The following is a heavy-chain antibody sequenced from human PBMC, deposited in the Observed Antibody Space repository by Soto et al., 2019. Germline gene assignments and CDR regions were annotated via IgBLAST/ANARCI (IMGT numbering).Heavy chain of an antibody. D-gene: IGHD2-15*01. CDR1: GFTFSSYS. CDR2: ISSSSSYI. CDR3: ATRYCRGGSCYSLYFDL. J-gene: IGHJ2*01. V-gene: IGHV3-21*01. Sequence: EVQLVESGGGLVKPGGSLRLSCAASGFTFSSYSMNWVRQAPGKGLEWVSSISSSSSYIYYADSVKGRFTISRDNAKNSLYLQMNSLRAEDTAVYYCATRYCRGGSCYSLYFDLWGRGTLVTVSS.